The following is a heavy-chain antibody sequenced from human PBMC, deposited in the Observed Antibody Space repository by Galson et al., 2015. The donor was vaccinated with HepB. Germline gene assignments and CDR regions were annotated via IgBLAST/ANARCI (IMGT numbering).Heavy chain of an antibody. CDR1: GGSISSSNW. CDR3: ARRSHIAAAPQYSWFDP. J-gene: IGHJ5*02. Sequence: SETLSLTCAVSGGSISSSNWWGWIRQPPGKGLEWIGSVYYSGTTYYNAPLKSRVTISIDTSKNQFSLNLRSVTASDTAVYYCARRSHIAAAPQYSWFDPWGQGTLVTVSS. CDR2: VYYSGTT. V-gene: IGHV4-39*01. D-gene: IGHD6-25*01.